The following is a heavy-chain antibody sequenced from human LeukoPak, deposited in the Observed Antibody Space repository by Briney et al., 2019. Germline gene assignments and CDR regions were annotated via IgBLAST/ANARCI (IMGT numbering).Heavy chain of an antibody. CDR1: GGSISSYY. CDR2: IYTSGNS. Sequence: SETLSLTCTVSGGSISSYYWSWIRQPAGRGLEWIGRIYTSGNSNYNPSLTSRVTILLDTSKNQFSLKLSSVTAADTAVYYCARGKRGYDILTGYSQYNYFDPWGQGTLVTVSS. D-gene: IGHD3-9*01. CDR3: ARGKRGYDILTGYSQYNYFDP. J-gene: IGHJ5*02. V-gene: IGHV4-4*07.